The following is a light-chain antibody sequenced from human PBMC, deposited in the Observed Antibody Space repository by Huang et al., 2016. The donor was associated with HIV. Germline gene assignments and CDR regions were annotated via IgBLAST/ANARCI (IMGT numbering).Light chain of an antibody. J-gene: IGKJ1*01. CDR1: QGISNS. V-gene: IGKV1-NL1*01. CDR2: AAS. CDR3: QQYYSTPT. Sequence: IQMTQSPTSLSESVGDGVTITCRVSQGISNSLAWYQQKTGKAPKLLLNAASRLESGVPSSFSGSVSGTDYTLPINSLQPDVFATYYCQQYYSTPTFGQGTKVEIK.